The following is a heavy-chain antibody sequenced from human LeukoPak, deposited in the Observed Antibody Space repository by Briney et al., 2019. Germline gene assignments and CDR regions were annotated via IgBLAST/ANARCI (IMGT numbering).Heavy chain of an antibody. CDR1: GFTFDDYA. CDR2: ISWNSGSI. Sequence: GRSLRLSCAASGFTFDDYAMPWVRQAPGKGLEWVSGISWNSGSIGYVDSVKGRFTISRDNAKNSLYLHMNSLRAEDTATYYCARDRVWTVLYWGQGTLVTVSS. CDR3: ARDRVWTVLY. V-gene: IGHV3-9*01. D-gene: IGHD6-13*01. J-gene: IGHJ4*02.